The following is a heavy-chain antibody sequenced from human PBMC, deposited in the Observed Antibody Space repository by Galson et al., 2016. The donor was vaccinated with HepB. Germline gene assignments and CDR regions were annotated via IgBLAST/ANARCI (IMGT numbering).Heavy chain of an antibody. CDR1: GGSINSGGYY. CDR3: ARVMGGGSLDY. D-gene: IGHD3-16*01. CDR2: IYYSGST. J-gene: IGHJ4*02. V-gene: IGHV4-31*03. Sequence: SLTCTVSGGSINSGGYYWSWIRQHPGKGLEWIGYIYYSGSTYKNPSLKSRVSMSVDTSKNQFSLKLTSVTAADTAVYYCARVMGGGSLDYWGQGTLVTVSS.